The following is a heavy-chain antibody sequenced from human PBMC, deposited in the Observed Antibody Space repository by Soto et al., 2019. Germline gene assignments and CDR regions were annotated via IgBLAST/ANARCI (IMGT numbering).Heavy chain of an antibody. D-gene: IGHD6-19*01. CDR3: VRDRSYSSGGGLFDY. J-gene: IGHJ4*02. CDR1: GFTFSSYG. V-gene: IGHV3-33*01. Sequence: GGSLRLSCAASGFTFSSYGMHWVRQAPGKGLEWVAVIWYDGSNKYYADSVKGRFTISRDNSKNTLYLQMNSLRAEDTAVYYCVRDRSYSSGGGLFDYWGQGTLVTVSS. CDR2: IWYDGSNK.